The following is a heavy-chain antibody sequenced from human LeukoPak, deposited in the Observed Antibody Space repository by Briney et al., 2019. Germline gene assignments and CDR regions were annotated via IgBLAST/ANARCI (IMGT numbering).Heavy chain of an antibody. Sequence: TGGSLRLSCAASGFTFSDYSMNWVRQAPGKGLEWVCFISSNTNTIYYADSVKGRFTISRDNSKNTLYLQMNSLRAEDTAVYYCAREGYCSSTSCYTLGDAFDIWGQGTMVTVSS. CDR3: AREGYCSSTSCYTLGDAFDI. J-gene: IGHJ3*02. CDR1: GFTFSDYS. CDR2: ISSNTNTI. D-gene: IGHD2-2*02. V-gene: IGHV3-48*01.